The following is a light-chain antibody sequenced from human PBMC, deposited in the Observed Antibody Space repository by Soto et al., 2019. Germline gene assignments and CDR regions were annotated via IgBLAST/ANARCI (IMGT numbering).Light chain of an antibody. CDR2: EVS. V-gene: IGLV2-14*03. CDR3: SSYTSSSTRV. CDR1: SSYVGAYDF. J-gene: IGLJ1*01. Sequence: QSVLTQPASVSGSPGQSITISCTGTSSYVGAYDFVSWYQQHPDKAPKPMIYEVSNRPSGVSNRFSGSKSVNTATLTISGLQAEDEADYYCSSYTSSSTRVFGTGTKVTVL.